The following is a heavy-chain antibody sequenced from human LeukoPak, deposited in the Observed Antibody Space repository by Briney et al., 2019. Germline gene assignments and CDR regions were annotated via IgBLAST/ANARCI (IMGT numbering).Heavy chain of an antibody. CDR1: GFTFSNYA. V-gene: IGHV3-64*01. Sequence: GGSLRLSCAASGFTFSNYAMHWVRQAPGKGLEYVSVISRNGGSTYFANSVKGRFTIPRENSKNTLYLQMGSLRAEDMAVYYCARGGVVIEGATSIDYWGQGTLVTVSS. CDR3: ARGGVVIEGATSIDY. CDR2: ISRNGGST. D-gene: IGHD1-26*01. J-gene: IGHJ4*02.